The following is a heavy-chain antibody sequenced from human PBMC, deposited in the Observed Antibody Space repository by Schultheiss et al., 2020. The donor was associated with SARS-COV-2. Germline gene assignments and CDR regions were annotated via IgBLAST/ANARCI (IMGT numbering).Heavy chain of an antibody. V-gene: IGHV1-69*13. CDR1: GGTFSSYA. CDR2: IIPIFGTA. CDR3: ARIAYYYDRGAFDI. Sequence: SVKVSCKASGGTFSSYAISWVRQAPGQGLEWMGGIIPIFGTANYAQKFQGRVTITADESTSTAYMELSSLRSEDTAVYYCARIAYYYDRGAFDIWGQGTMVTVS. J-gene: IGHJ3*02. D-gene: IGHD3-22*01.